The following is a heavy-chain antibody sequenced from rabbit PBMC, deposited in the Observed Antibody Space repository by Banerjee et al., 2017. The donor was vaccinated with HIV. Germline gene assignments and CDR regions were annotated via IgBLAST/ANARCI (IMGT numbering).Heavy chain of an antibody. CDR1: GIDFSSYYY. CDR2: IYADGSGYT. J-gene: IGHJ4*01. Sequence: QQQLEESGGGLVKPGGTLTLTCKASGIDFSSYYYMCWVRQAPGKGLEWIACIYADGSGYTYYASWAKGRFTISKTSSTTVTLQMTSLTAADTATYFCARGTYGYAGYAPNLWGQGTLVTV. CDR3: ARGTYGYAGYAPNL. V-gene: IGHV1S45*01. D-gene: IGHD6-1*01.